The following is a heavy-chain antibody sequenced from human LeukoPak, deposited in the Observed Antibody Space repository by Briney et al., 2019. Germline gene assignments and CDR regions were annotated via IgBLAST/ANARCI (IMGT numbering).Heavy chain of an antibody. CDR1: GGTFSSYA. J-gene: IGHJ6*03. D-gene: IGHD2-2*02. CDR3: ARGTDCSSTSCYTVYYYYYMDV. CDR2: IIPIFGTA. V-gene: IGHV1-69*13. Sequence: SVKVSCKASGGTFSSYAISWVRQAPGQGLEWMGGIIPIFGTANYAQKFQGRVTITADESTSTAYMELSSLRSEDTAVYYCARGTDCSSTSCYTVYYYYYMDVWGKGTTVTVSS.